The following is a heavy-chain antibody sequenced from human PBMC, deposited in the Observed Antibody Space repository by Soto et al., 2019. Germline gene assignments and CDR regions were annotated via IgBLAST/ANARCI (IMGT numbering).Heavy chain of an antibody. V-gene: IGHV1-69*13. J-gene: IGHJ4*02. CDR2: ILPVSAPP. D-gene: IGHD3-3*01. CDR1: GGTLNNYA. Sequence: SGKVSCKASGGTLNNYAINGVRQAPGQGLEWMGGILPVSAPPDYAQKFQGRVSITADHSTSTAYMELSRLKSDDTAVYFCATDAHYDVSNSFCGQGTLVTDSS. CDR3: ATDAHYDVSNSF.